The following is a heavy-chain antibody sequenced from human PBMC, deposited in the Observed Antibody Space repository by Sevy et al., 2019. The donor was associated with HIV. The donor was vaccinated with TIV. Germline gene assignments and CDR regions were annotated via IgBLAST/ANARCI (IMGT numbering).Heavy chain of an antibody. CDR2: IKQGGNEK. D-gene: IGHD5-18*01. CDR3: ARRGPLVDADLIPWGMDV. Sequence: GGSLRLSCAASGFTFSNYWMNWVRQAPGKGLEWVANIKQGGNEKYYVDSVKGRFTLSRDNAKNSVSLQMNSLRAEDTAVYYCARRGPLVDADLIPWGMDVWGQGTTVTVSS. J-gene: IGHJ6*02. V-gene: IGHV3-7*01. CDR1: GFTFSNYW.